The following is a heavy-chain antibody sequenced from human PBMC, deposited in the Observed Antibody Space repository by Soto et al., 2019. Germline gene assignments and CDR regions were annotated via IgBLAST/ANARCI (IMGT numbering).Heavy chain of an antibody. CDR2: IRAYNDNT. D-gene: IGHD4-17*01. CDR3: ARDRPDYGDTDRRFDY. Sequence: QVPLVQSGAEVKKPGASVKVSCKASGYTFTNYGITWVRQAPGQGLEWMGWIRAYNDNTNYAQKLQGRVTMTTDTYTSTAYMELTSLRSDDTAVYYCARDRPDYGDTDRRFDYWGQGTLVTVSS. J-gene: IGHJ4*02. V-gene: IGHV1-18*01. CDR1: GYTFTNYG.